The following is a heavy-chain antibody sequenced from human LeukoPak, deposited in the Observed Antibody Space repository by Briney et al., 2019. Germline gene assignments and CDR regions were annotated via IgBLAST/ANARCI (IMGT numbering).Heavy chain of an antibody. D-gene: IGHD4-17*01. CDR3: ARTRGTTVTFDY. J-gene: IGHJ4*02. Sequence: PSETLSLTCTVSGGSISSGGDYWSWIRQHPGKGLEWIGYIYYSGSTYYNPSLKSRVTISVDTSKNQFSLKLSSVTAADTAVYYCARTRGTTVTFDYWGQGTLVTVSS. CDR1: GGSISSGGDY. CDR2: IYYSGST. V-gene: IGHV4-31*03.